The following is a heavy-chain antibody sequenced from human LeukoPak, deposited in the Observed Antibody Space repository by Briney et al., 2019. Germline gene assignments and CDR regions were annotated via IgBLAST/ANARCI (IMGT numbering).Heavy chain of an antibody. CDR3: ARDRNWPYWYFDL. D-gene: IGHD1-1*01. CDR1: GGSFSGYY. Sequence: SETLSLTCVVYGGSFSGYYWSWIRQPPGKGLEWIGEINNSGTTNYNPSLKSRVTISIDTSKNQFSLKLSSVTAADTAVYYCARDRNWPYWYFDLWGRGTLVTVSS. CDR2: INNSGTT. V-gene: IGHV4-34*01. J-gene: IGHJ2*01.